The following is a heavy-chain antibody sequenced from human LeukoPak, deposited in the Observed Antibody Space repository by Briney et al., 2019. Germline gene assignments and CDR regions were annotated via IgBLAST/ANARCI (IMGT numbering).Heavy chain of an antibody. D-gene: IGHD6-19*01. CDR2: INHSGST. CDR3: ARVHAGYSSGWYATNFDY. J-gene: IGHJ4*02. Sequence: SETLSLTCAVYGGSFSGYYWSWIRQPPGKGLEWIGEINHSGSTNYNPSLKSRVTISVDTSKNQFSLKPSSVTAADTAVYYCARVHAGYSSGWYATNFDYWGQGTLVTVSS. CDR1: GGSFSGYY. V-gene: IGHV4-34*01.